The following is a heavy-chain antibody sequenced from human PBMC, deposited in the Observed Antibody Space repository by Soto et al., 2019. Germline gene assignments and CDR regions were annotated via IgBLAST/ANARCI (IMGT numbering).Heavy chain of an antibody. CDR1: GFTFRNYK. CDR3: AKDSRLYDSTNWFDS. Sequence: GGSLRLSCEASGFTFRNYKMNWVRRAPGKGLEWVSAISGTGGSTYYGDSVKGRFTISRDNSKNTLYLQMNSLRVEDTAVYYCAKDSRLYDSTNWFDSWGQGTLVTVSS. J-gene: IGHJ5*01. D-gene: IGHD3-22*01. V-gene: IGHV3-23*01. CDR2: ISGTGGST.